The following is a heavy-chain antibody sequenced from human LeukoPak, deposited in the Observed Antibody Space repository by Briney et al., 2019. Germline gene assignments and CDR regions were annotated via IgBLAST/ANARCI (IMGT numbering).Heavy chain of an antibody. CDR2: TNPKSGDT. J-gene: IGHJ5*02. Sequence: ASVKVSCKASGYTFTSYYMHWVRQAPGQGLEWMGWTNPKSGDTKYAQRFQGRVTMTRDTSISTAYMELSRLRSDDTAVYYCARVGARWFDPWGQGTLVTVSS. D-gene: IGHD2-15*01. V-gene: IGHV1-2*02. CDR3: ARVGARWFDP. CDR1: GYTFTSYY.